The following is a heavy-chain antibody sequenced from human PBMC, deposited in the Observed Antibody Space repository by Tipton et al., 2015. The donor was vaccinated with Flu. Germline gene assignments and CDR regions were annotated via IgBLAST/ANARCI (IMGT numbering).Heavy chain of an antibody. Sequence: TLSLTCAVYVGSFSGYYWSWIRQPPGKGLEWIGEINDSGNTNYNPSLKSRVTMSLDTSKNQFSLKLSSVTAADTAGFYCARRTYYYGSGTGDVWGQGTTVTVSS. CDR3: ARRTYYYGSGTGDV. CDR2: INDSGNT. CDR1: VGSFSGYY. D-gene: IGHD3-10*01. J-gene: IGHJ6*02. V-gene: IGHV4-34*01.